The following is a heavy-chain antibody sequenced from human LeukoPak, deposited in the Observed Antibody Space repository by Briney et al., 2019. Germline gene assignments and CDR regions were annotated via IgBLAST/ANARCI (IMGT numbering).Heavy chain of an antibody. CDR2: IYYSGST. Sequence: SETLSLTCTVSGGSISSYYRSWIRQPPGKGLEWIGYIYYSGSTNYNPSLKSRVTISVDTSKNQFSLKLSSVTAADTAVYYCASAGTLSPGWFDPWGQGTLVTVSS. V-gene: IGHV4-59*01. D-gene: IGHD1-1*01. CDR3: ASAGTLSPGWFDP. CDR1: GGSISSYY. J-gene: IGHJ5*02.